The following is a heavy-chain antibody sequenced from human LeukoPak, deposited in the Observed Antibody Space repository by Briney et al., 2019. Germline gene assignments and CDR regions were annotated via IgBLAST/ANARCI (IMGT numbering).Heavy chain of an antibody. D-gene: IGHD3-22*01. CDR2: IISYNANT. CDR3: ARGYYDSSGYWDY. CDR1: GYTFTSYG. Sequence: ASVTVSFKGSGYTFTSYGISWVRQAPGQGREGMGWIISYNANTKYPQNLQARATMITHPSTSTAYMELRSLRSDDTAVYYCARGYYDSSGYWDYWGQGTLVTVSS. V-gene: IGHV1-18*01. J-gene: IGHJ4*02.